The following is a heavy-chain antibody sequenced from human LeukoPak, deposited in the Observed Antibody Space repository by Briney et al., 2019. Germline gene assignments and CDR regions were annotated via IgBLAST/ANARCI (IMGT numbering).Heavy chain of an antibody. V-gene: IGHV3-23*01. D-gene: IGHD2-15*01. CDR3: AKRVVAAQGDNWFDP. CDR1: GFTFSGYA. Sequence: PGGSLRLSCAASGFTFSGYAMSWVRQAPGKGLEWVSAISGSGGSTYYADSVKGRFTISRDNSKSTLYLQMNSLRAEDTAVYYCAKRVVAAQGDNWFDPWGQGTLVTVSS. J-gene: IGHJ5*02. CDR2: ISGSGGST.